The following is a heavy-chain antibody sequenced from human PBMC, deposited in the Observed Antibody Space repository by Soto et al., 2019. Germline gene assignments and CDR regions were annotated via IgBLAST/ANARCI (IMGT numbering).Heavy chain of an antibody. J-gene: IGHJ4*02. Sequence: PGGSLRLSCAASGFTFSSYGMHWVRQAPGKGLEWVAVIWYDGSNKYYADSVKGRFTISRDNSKNTLYLQMNSLRAEDTAVDYCARDRGLYSSGWSPWFDYWGQGTLVTVSS. CDR3: ARDRGLYSSGWSPWFDY. V-gene: IGHV3-33*01. CDR2: IWYDGSNK. D-gene: IGHD6-19*01. CDR1: GFTFSSYG.